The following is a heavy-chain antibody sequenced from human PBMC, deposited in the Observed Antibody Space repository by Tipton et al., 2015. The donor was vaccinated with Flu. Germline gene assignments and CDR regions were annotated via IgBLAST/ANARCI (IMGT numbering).Heavy chain of an antibody. D-gene: IGHD1-26*01. V-gene: IGHV4-61*09. Sequence: TLSLICTVSGGSISSGSHYWSWIRQPAGRGLEWIGQLYTSGSTNYSPSLQSRVTMSVDTAKNQFSLKLSSVTAADTAVYYCARTRSGNYLDDAFDIWGQGTMVTVSS. CDR2: LYTSGST. J-gene: IGHJ3*02. CDR1: GGSISSGSHY. CDR3: ARTRSGNYLDDAFDI.